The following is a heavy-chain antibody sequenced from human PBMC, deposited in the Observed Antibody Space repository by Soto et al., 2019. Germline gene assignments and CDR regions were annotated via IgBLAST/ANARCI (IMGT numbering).Heavy chain of an antibody. CDR1: EFTFSSCA. CDR2: INDGGGDT. CDR3: TTDRPRDY. Sequence: LRLSCSASEFTFSSCAMSWVRQAPGKGLEWVSAINDGGGDTYYTNSVRGRFTISRDNSKNMLYLQMNSLKTEDTAVYYCTTDRPRDYWGQGTLVTVS. V-gene: IGHV3-23*01. J-gene: IGHJ4*02.